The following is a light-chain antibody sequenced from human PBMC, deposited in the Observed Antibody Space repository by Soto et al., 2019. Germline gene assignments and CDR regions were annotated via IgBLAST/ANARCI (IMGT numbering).Light chain of an antibody. V-gene: IGKV3-20*01. Sequence: EKGRSPSPGTLSLSPGERATLSCRASQSVSSSYLAWYQQKPGQAPRLLIYGASSRATGIPDRFSGSGSGTDFTLTISRLEPGDFAVYYCQEYGTARTFGQGTKVDIK. CDR2: GAS. CDR1: QSVSSSY. CDR3: QEYGTART. J-gene: IGKJ1*01.